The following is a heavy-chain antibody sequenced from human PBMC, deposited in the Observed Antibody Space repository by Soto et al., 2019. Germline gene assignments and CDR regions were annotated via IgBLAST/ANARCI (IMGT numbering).Heavy chain of an antibody. Sequence: GGSLRISREDDGFTFSSYAMHWVRQAPGKGLEWVAVITYDGSNKYYADSVKGRFTISRDNSKNTLYLQMNSLRAEDTAVYYCARVSYYDSSGPLDYWGQGTLVTVSS. J-gene: IGHJ4*02. CDR1: GFTFSSYA. CDR2: ITYDGSNK. V-gene: IGHV3-30*04. D-gene: IGHD3-22*01. CDR3: ARVSYYDSSGPLDY.